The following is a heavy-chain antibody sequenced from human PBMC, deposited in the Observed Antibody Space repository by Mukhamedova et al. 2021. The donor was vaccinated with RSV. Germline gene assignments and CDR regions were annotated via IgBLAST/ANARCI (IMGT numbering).Heavy chain of an antibody. CDR3: ATDLKNYDFWSGYLGY. V-gene: IGHV1-24*01. Sequence: EWMGGFDPEDGETIYAQKFQGRVTMTEDTSTDTAYMELSSLRSEDTAVYYCATDLKNYDFWSGYLGYWGQGTLVTVSS. D-gene: IGHD3-3*01. CDR2: FDPEDGET. J-gene: IGHJ4*02.